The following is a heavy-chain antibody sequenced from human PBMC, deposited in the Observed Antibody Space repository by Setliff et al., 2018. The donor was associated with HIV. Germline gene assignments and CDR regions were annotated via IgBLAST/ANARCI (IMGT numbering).Heavy chain of an antibody. CDR3: ARAGDYYDSRNYLTRGPTAFDI. D-gene: IGHD3-22*01. V-gene: IGHV4-59*11. CDR1: RDSMNRHY. Sequence: TLSLTCTVSRDSMNRHYWTWIRQPPGKGLEWIGYISSSGRTDYNSSLKNRVTMSVDTSNNLFSLIMTSVTAADTAVYYCARAGDYYDSRNYLTRGPTAFDIWGQGTMVTVSS. J-gene: IGHJ3*02. CDR2: ISSSGRT.